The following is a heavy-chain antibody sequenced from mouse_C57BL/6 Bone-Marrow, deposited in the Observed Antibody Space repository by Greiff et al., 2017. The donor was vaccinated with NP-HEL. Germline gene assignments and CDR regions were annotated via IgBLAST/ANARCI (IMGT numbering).Heavy chain of an antibody. V-gene: IGHV5-12*01. CDR1: GFTFSDYY. D-gene: IGHD1-1*01. Sequence: EVQRVESGGGLVQPGGSLKLSCAASGFTFSDYYMYWVRQTPEKRLEWVAYISNGGGSTYYPDTVKGRFTISRDNATNTLYLQMSRLKSEDTAMYYCARRVYYYGSSYLYAMDYWGQGTSVTVSS. CDR2: ISNGGGST. J-gene: IGHJ4*01. CDR3: ARRVYYYGSSYLYAMDY.